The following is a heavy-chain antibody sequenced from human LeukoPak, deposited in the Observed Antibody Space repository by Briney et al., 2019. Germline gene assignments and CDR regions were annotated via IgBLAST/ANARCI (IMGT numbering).Heavy chain of an antibody. CDR2: ISYDGSNK. Sequence: GGSLRLSCAASGFTFSSYAMHWVRQAPGKGLEWVAVISYDGSNKYYADSVKGRFTISRDNSKNTLYLQMNSLRAEDTAVYYCASNRRGYYDFWSGYSGWFDPWGQGTLVTVYS. CDR1: GFTFSSYA. J-gene: IGHJ5*02. CDR3: ASNRRGYYDFWSGYSGWFDP. V-gene: IGHV3-30*04. D-gene: IGHD3-3*01.